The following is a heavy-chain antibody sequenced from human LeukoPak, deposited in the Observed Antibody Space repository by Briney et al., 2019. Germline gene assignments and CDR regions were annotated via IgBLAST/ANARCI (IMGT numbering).Heavy chain of an antibody. CDR3: TRRRDREAFDL. Sequence: GGSLRLSCEASGFTLSNYWMYWVRQAPGKGLVWVSRIDNDGSSTIYADSVRGRFTISRDNAKNTLDLQMNSLRADDTAVYYCTRRRDREAFDLWGQGTMVTVSS. CDR1: GFTLSNYW. J-gene: IGHJ3*01. CDR2: IDNDGSST. V-gene: IGHV3-74*01. D-gene: IGHD1-14*01.